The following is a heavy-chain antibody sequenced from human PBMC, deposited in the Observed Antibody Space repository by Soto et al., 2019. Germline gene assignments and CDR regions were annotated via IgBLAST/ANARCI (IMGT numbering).Heavy chain of an antibody. CDR2: ISGSGGSI. Sequence: EVQLLESGGGLVQPGGSLRLSCAASGFTFSSYAMNWVRQAPGKGLEWVSAISGSGGSIYYADSVKGRFTIPRDNSKNMLFLQMNSLRAEDTAVYYCSKTTTARIAVAPRGLFDYWGQGTLVTVSS. D-gene: IGHD6-19*01. V-gene: IGHV3-23*01. J-gene: IGHJ4*02. CDR3: SKTTTARIAVAPRGLFDY. CDR1: GFTFSSYA.